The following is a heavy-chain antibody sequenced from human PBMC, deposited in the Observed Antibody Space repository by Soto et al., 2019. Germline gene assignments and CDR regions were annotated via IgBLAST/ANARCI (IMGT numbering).Heavy chain of an antibody. D-gene: IGHD2-8*02. CDR3: AKATATGGGAFDI. CDR2: ILVGGST. V-gene: IGHV3-23*01. J-gene: IGHJ3*02. Sequence: EVQMLESGGGLVQPGGSLRLSCAASGFICSSYDMSWVRQAPGKGLEWVSTILVGGSTHYEDSVKGRFTISTDTSKNTVYQQMNSLTDGDTAMYYCAKATATGGGAFDICGQGTMVTVSS. CDR1: GFICSSYD.